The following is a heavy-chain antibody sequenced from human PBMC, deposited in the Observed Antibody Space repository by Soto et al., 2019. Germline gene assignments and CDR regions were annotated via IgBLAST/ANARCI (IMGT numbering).Heavy chain of an antibody. CDR3: ASEDTAMVITGYYYYYGMDV. J-gene: IGHJ6*02. CDR2: IWYDGSNK. V-gene: IGHV3-33*01. Sequence: QVQLVESGGGVVQPGRSLRLSCAASGFTFSSYGMHWVRQAPGKGLEWVAVIWYDGSNKYYADSVKGRFTISRDNSKNTLYLQMNSLRAEDTAVYYCASEDTAMVITGYYYYYGMDVWGQGTTVTVSS. CDR1: GFTFSSYG. D-gene: IGHD5-18*01.